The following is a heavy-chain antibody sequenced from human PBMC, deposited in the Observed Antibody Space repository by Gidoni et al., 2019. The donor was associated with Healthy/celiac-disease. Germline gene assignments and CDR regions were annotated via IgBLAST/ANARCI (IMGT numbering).Heavy chain of an antibody. J-gene: IGHJ4*02. V-gene: IGHV4-39*01. CDR1: GGSISSSSYY. D-gene: IGHD6-6*01. Sequence: QLQLQESGPGLVKPSETLSLTCTVSGGSISSSSYYWGWIRQPPGKGREWIGSIYYSGSTYYNPSLKSRVTISVDTSKNQFSLKLSSVTAADTAVYYCARRRIAARAFDYWGQGTLVTVSS. CDR2: IYYSGST. CDR3: ARRRIAARAFDY.